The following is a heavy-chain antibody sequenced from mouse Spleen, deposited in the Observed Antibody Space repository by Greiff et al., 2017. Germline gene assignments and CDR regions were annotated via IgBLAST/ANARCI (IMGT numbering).Heavy chain of an antibody. CDR1: GYSFTGYF. J-gene: IGHJ4*01. V-gene: IGHV1-20*02. Sequence: EVQLVESGPELVKPGASVKISCKASGYSFTGYFMNWVMQSHGKSLEWIGRINPYNGDTFYNQKFKGKATLTVDKSSSTAHMELRSLASEDSAVYYCARTTTVVARLGSYAMDYWGQGTSVTVSS. CDR2: INPYNGDT. CDR3: ARTTTVVARLGSYAMDY. D-gene: IGHD1-1*01.